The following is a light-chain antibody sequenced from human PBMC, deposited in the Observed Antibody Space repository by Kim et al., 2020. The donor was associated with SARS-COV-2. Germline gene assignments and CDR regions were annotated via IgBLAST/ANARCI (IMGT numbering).Light chain of an antibody. CDR1: NIGSKN. J-gene: IGLJ1*01. V-gene: IGLV3-21*01. CDR3: RVWEISSDLPYV. Sequence: SYELTQPPSVSVAPGKTARITCGGNNIGSKNVNWYQQKPGQAPVLVIYYDDDRPSGIPERFSGSNSGNTVTLPISNVEAGADADYHCRVWEISSDLPYVF. CDR2: YDD.